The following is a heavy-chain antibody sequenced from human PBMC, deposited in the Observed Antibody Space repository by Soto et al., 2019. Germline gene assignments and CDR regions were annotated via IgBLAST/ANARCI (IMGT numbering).Heavy chain of an antibody. CDR3: ATGSLYYYGSGGMWDS. J-gene: IGHJ4*02. Sequence: QVRLQESGPGLVKPSGTLSLTCLVSGGSMSAPNWWSWVRQAPGKGLEWIAEMHHSGATNYNPSLKSRVIIPIAKSKNQFSLSLSSVTTADTAVYYCATGSLYYYGSGGMWDSWGRGALVTVSS. D-gene: IGHD3-10*01. CDR2: MHHSGAT. CDR1: GGSMSAPNW. V-gene: IGHV4-4*02.